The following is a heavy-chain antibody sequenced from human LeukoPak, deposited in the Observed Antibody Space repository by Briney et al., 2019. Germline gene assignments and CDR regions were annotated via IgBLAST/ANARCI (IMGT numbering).Heavy chain of an antibody. V-gene: IGHV5-51*01. Sequence: GESLKISCKGSGYSFTSYWIGWVRQMPGKGLEWMGIIYPGDSDTGYSPSFQGQVTISADKSISTAYLQWSSLKASDTAMYYCARPVLDCSSTSCYFNWFDPWGQGTLVTVSS. CDR2: IYPGDSDT. CDR3: ARPVLDCSSTSCYFNWFDP. J-gene: IGHJ5*02. CDR1: GYSFTSYW. D-gene: IGHD2-2*01.